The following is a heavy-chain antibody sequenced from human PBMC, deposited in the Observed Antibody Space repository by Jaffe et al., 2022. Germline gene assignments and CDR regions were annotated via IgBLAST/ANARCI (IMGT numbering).Heavy chain of an antibody. CDR1: GYSISSGYY. CDR3: ARDQWIQLWFGSPEFDY. CDR2: IYHSGST. V-gene: IGHV4-38-2*02. J-gene: IGHJ4*02. D-gene: IGHD5-18*01. Sequence: QVQLQESGPGLVKPSETLSLTCAVSGYSISSGYYWGWIRQPPGKGLEWIGSIYHSGSTYYNPSLKSRVTISVDTSKNQFSLKLSSVTAADTAVYYCARDQWIQLWFGSPEFDYWGQGTLVTVSS.